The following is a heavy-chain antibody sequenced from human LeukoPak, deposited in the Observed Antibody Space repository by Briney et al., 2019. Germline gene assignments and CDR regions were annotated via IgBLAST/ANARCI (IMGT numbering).Heavy chain of an antibody. Sequence: PGGSLRLSCAASGFTFSTYSGNWIRQAPGKGLEWVSSISDDSNYIFYADSVKGRFTISRDNAKNSLYLQMNSLTAEDSAVYYCASRRGINRPFDYWGQGTLVTVSS. CDR1: GFTFSTYS. J-gene: IGHJ4*02. V-gene: IGHV3-21*01. CDR2: ISDDSNYI. D-gene: IGHD1-26*01. CDR3: ASRRGINRPFDY.